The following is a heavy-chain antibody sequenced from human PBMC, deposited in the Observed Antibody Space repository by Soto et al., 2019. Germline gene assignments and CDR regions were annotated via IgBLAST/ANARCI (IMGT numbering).Heavy chain of an antibody. CDR3: ARDFYYHGSGTMGGYFDY. CDR2: IYSGGST. V-gene: IGHV3-66*01. CDR1: GVTVSSNY. J-gene: IGHJ4*02. Sequence: EVQLVESGGGLVQPGGSLRLSCAASGVTVSSNYMSWVRQAPGKGLEWVSVIYSGGSTYYADSVKGRFTISRDNSKNSRYLQMNSRRAEDTAVYYCARDFYYHGSGTMGGYFDYWGQGTLVTVSS. D-gene: IGHD3-10*01.